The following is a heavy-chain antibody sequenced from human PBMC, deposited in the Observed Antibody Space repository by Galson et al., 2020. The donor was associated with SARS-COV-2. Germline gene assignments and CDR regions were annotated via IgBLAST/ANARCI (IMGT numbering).Heavy chain of an antibody. J-gene: IGHJ6*03. CDR1: GFTFDDYA. CDR2: ISRNGDYT. V-gene: IGHV3-43*02. CDR3: AKDPNYYYYYMDV. Sequence: GGSLRLSCAASGFTFDDYAMHWVRQAPGRGLEWVSLISRNGDYTYYADSVKGRFTISRDNSKNSLYLQMNSLRTEDTALYYCAKDPNYYYYYMDVWGKGTTVTVSS.